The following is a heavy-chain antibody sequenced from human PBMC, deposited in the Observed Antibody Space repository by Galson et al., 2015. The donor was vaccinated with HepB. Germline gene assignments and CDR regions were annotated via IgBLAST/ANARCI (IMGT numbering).Heavy chain of an antibody. D-gene: IGHD6-19*01. CDR2: INPSGGST. Sequence: SVRLSCTASGYTFTSYYMHWVRQAPGQGLEWIAIINPSGGSTSYAQKFKGRVTMTRDTSKSTVYMELSSLRSEDTAVYYCARGGPVAGISLNDFDIWGQGTMVTVSS. J-gene: IGHJ3*02. CDR1: GYTFTSYY. CDR3: ARGGPVAGISLNDFDI. V-gene: IGHV1-46*03.